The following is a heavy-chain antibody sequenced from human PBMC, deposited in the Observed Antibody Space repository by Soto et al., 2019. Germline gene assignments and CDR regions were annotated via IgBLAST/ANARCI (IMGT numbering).Heavy chain of an antibody. J-gene: IGHJ4*02. CDR2: ISDDGVSK. CDR3: ARAYYFGSGTSYTLYC. Sequence: HPGGSLRLSCAASGFTFSNYGMHWVRQAPGKGLEWVAAISDDGVSKYYADSVQGRFTISRDNSESAVFLQMNSLRPDDTALYFCARAYYFGSGTSYTLYCWGQGTQVTVPQ. V-gene: IGHV3-30*03. CDR1: GFTFSNYG. D-gene: IGHD3-10*01.